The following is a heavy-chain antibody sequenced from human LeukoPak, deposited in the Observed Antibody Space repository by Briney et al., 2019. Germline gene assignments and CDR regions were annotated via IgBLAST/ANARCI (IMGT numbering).Heavy chain of an antibody. CDR2: ISGGRGST. CDR1: GFTFSTYA. J-gene: IGHJ4*02. D-gene: IGHD3-16*01. Sequence: EPGGSLRLSCAASGFTFSTYAMSWVRQAPGKGLEWVSGISGGRGSTYYADCVQGRFTISRDNSKNTLYLQMNSLRAEDTAVYYCARSPGGMDWGQGTLVTVSA. CDR3: ARSPGGMD. V-gene: IGHV3-23*01.